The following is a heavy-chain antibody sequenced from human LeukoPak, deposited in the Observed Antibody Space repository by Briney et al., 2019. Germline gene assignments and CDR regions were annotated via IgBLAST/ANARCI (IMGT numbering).Heavy chain of an antibody. CDR1: GVSISSYH. J-gene: IGHJ4*02. CDR3: ARKDGDG. Sequence: SETLSLTCTVSGVSISSYHWTWIRQPPGEGLEWIGHIYNSGSTNYNPSLRGRVTISLDTSKNQVSLKLSSVTAADTAMYYCARKDGDGWGQGTLVTVSS. D-gene: IGHD5-24*01. V-gene: IGHV4-59*01. CDR2: IYNSGST.